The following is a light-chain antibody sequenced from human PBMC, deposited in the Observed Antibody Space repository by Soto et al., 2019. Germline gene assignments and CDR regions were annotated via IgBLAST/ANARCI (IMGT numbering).Light chain of an antibody. CDR1: QGISSY. CDR2: AAS. J-gene: IGKJ5*01. V-gene: IGKV1-39*01. Sequence: IRMTHSPSSFSASTGDRVTITRRASQGISSYLNWYQQKQGKAPKLLIYAASSLQSGVPSRFSGRGSGTDCTLTISSLQTEDFETYSCQQSYSNPITFGQGTRLEIK. CDR3: QQSYSNPIT.